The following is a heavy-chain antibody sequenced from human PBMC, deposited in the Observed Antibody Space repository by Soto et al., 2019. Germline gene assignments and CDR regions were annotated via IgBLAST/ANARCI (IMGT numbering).Heavy chain of an antibody. V-gene: IGHV4-39*01. D-gene: IGHD6-19*01. CDR3: ARRTVAPDGHPFDY. Sequence: SETLSLTCTVSGGSISSSSYYWGWIRQPPGKGLEWIGSIYYSGSTYYNPSLKSRVTISVDTSKNQFSLKLSSVTAADTAVYYCARRTVAPDGHPFDYWGQGTLVTVSS. J-gene: IGHJ4*02. CDR2: IYYSGST. CDR1: GGSISSSSYY.